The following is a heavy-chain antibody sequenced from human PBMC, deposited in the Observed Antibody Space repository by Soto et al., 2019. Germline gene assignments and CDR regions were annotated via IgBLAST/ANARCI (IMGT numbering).Heavy chain of an antibody. D-gene: IGHD6-19*01. CDR3: AKEVAVAGDFDY. CDR1: GFTFSSYG. Sequence: GGSLRLSCVASGFTFSSYGIHWVRQAPGKGLEWVAVISSDGNTKYYADSVKGRFTISRDNSKNTLYLQMDSLRPEDTAVYYCAKEVAVAGDFDYWGHGTLVTVSS. CDR2: ISSDGNTK. V-gene: IGHV3-30*18. J-gene: IGHJ4*01.